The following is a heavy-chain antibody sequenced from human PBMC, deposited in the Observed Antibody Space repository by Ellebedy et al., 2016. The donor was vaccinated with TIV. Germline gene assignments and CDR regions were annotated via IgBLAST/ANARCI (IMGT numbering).Heavy chain of an antibody. CDR3: ARARLDWNWFDP. J-gene: IGHJ5*02. V-gene: IGHV3-33*01. D-gene: IGHD3-9*01. CDR2: IWYDGSNK. CDR1: GFTFSNYG. Sequence: GESLKISXAASGFTFSNYGMHWVRQAPGKGLEWVAVIWYDGSNKYYADSVKGRFTISRDNSKNTLYLQMNSLRAEDTAVYYCARARLDWNWFDPWGQGTLVTVSS.